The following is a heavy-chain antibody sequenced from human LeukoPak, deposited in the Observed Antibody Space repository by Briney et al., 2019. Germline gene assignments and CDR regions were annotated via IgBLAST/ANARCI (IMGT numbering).Heavy chain of an antibody. CDR2: MNPNSANT. CDR3: ARTYDYVWGSYRYTPYYFDY. Sequence: ASVKVSCKASGYTFTGYYIHWVRQAPGQGLEWMGWMNPNSANTDYTQKFQGRVTFTRNTSISTAYMELRSLRSDDTAVYYCARTYDYVWGSYRYTPYYFDYWGQGTLVTVSS. CDR1: GYTFTGYY. D-gene: IGHD3-16*02. J-gene: IGHJ4*02. V-gene: IGHV1-8*03.